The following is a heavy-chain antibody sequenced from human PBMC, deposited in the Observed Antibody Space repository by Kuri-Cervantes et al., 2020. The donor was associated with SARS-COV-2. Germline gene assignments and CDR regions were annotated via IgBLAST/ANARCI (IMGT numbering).Heavy chain of an antibody. CDR2: ISGSGGST. Sequence: GGSLRLSCAASGFTFSSYSMNRVRQAPGKGLEWVSAISGSGGSTYYADSVKGRFTISRDNSKNTLYLQMNSLRAEDTAVYYCARRLGSYYAFDIWGQGTMVTVSS. J-gene: IGHJ3*02. CDR1: GFTFSSYS. CDR3: ARRLGSYYAFDI. D-gene: IGHD1-26*01. V-gene: IGHV3-23*01.